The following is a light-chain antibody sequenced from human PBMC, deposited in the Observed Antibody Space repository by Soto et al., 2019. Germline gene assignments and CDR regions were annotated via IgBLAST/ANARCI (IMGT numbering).Light chain of an antibody. CDR1: SSNIVSSY. Sequence: QSVLTQPPSVSAAPGQKVTISCSGSSSNIVSSYVSWYQQVPGTAPKLLIYDNNKRPSGIPDRFSGSKSGASATLGIIGLLTGDEADYYCETWDYSLSAYVFGGGTKLTVL. V-gene: IGLV1-51*01. CDR3: ETWDYSLSAYV. J-gene: IGLJ1*01. CDR2: DNN.